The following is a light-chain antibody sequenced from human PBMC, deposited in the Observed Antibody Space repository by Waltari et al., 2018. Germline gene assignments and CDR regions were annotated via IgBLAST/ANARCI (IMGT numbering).Light chain of an antibody. CDR3: AAWDDSLTGFWV. J-gene: IGLJ3*02. CDR1: TSNIGYNA. Sequence: QSVLTQPPSASGTPGQRVTISCSGSTSNIGYNAVNWYQQLPGMAPRLLIHTNNQRPSGVPDRFSGSKSGTSASLVISGLRPEDEADYFCAAWDDSLTGFWVFGGGTKLAVL. CDR2: TNN. V-gene: IGLV1-44*01.